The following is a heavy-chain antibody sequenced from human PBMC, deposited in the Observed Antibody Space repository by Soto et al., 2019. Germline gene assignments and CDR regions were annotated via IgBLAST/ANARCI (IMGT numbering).Heavy chain of an antibody. J-gene: IGHJ4*02. D-gene: IGHD2-8*02. CDR1: GGSISSCGYY. CDR2: IYYSGST. Sequence: SETLSLTCTFSGGSISSCGYYWSWIRQHPGKGLEWIGYIYYSGSTYYNPSLKSRVTISVDTSKNQFSLKLSSVIAADTAVYYCARDKITGPFDYWGPGTLVTVSS. CDR3: ARDKITGPFDY. V-gene: IGHV4-31*03.